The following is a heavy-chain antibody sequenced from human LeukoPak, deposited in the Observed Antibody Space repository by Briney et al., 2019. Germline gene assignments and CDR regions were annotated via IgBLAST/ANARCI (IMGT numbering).Heavy chain of an antibody. D-gene: IGHD4-17*01. CDR2: MWYDGSHE. CDR3: ARPSDGHYAQGGYFDY. J-gene: IGHJ4*02. Sequence: GGSLRLSCAASGFTFSSYEINWVRQAPGKGLQWVAVMWYDGSHEYYADSVKGRFTISRDNSRNTLFLQMNGLRAEDTAVYYCARPSDGHYAQGGYFDYWGQGALVTVSS. CDR1: GFTFSSYE. V-gene: IGHV3-33*08.